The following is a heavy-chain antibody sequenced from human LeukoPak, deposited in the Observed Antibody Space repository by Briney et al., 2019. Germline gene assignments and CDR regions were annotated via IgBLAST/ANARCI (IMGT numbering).Heavy chain of an antibody. CDR2: ITPFNGNT. CDR3: ALGGYCSSTSCSPYYYYYMDV. D-gene: IGHD2-2*01. J-gene: IGHJ6*03. Sequence: GASVKVSCKASGYTFTYRYLHWVRQAPGQALEWMGWITPFNGNTNYAQKFQDRVTITRDRSMSTAYMELSSLRSEDTAMYYCALGGYCSSTSCSPYYYYYMDVWGKGTTVTVSS. CDR1: GYTFTYRY. V-gene: IGHV1-45*02.